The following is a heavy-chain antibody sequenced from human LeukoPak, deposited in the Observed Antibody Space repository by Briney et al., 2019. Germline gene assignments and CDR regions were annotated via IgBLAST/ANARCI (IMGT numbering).Heavy chain of an antibody. CDR1: GFTLSDYW. Sequence: GGSLRLSCAASGFTLSDYWMHWVRQAPGKRLVWVSRISTDGSSTTNADSVKGRFTISRDNAKNMVYLQMNSLRVEDTAVYYCARDCGTSGCDFWGQGTLVTVSS. CDR2: ISTDGSST. V-gene: IGHV3-74*01. D-gene: IGHD5-12*01. J-gene: IGHJ4*02. CDR3: ARDCGTSGCDF.